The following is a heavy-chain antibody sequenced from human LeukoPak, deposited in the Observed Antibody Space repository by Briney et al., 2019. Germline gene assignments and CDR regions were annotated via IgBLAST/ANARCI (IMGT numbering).Heavy chain of an antibody. J-gene: IGHJ3*02. CDR1: GYTFTSYA. Sequence: ASVKVSCKASGYTFTSYAIDWVRQAPGQGLEWMGWISAYNGNTNYAQKLQGRVTMTTDTSTSTAYMELRSLRSDDTAVYYCAKDTGPIVVVPAANSLGAFDIWGQGTMVTVSS. CDR2: ISAYNGNT. V-gene: IGHV1-18*01. D-gene: IGHD2-2*01. CDR3: AKDTGPIVVVPAANSLGAFDI.